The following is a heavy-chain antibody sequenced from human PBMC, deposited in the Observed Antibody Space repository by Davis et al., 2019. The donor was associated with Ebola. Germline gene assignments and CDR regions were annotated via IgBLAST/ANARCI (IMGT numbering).Heavy chain of an antibody. Sequence: SVKVSCKASGGTFSSYAISWVRQAPGQGLEWMGRIIPILGMANYAQKFQGRVTITADKSTSTAYMELSSLRSEDTAVYYCAGDYGDYVTYYYGMDVWGQGTTVTVSS. D-gene: IGHD4-17*01. CDR1: GGTFSSYA. J-gene: IGHJ6*02. V-gene: IGHV1-69*04. CDR3: AGDYGDYVTYYYGMDV. CDR2: IIPILGMA.